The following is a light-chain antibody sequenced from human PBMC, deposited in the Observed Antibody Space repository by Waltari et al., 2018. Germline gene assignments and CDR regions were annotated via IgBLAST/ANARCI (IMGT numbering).Light chain of an antibody. V-gene: IGKV4-1*01. CDR2: WAS. CDR1: QSLLYSSNNQNY. J-gene: IGKJ2*01. CDR3: HQYYSSPRT. Sequence: DIVLTQSPDSLAGSLGERATINCKSSQSLLYSSNNQNYLAWYQQKPGQPPKLFIYWASTRESGVPDRFNGSGSGTDFTLTISRLQAEDVAVYYCHQYYSSPRTFGQGTKLEIK.